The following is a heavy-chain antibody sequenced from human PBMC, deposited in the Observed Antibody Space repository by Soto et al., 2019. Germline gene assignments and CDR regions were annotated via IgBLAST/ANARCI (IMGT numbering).Heavy chain of an antibody. CDR1: GFTVSSYA. CDR3: AKDHHLYNWTQGYFDY. D-gene: IGHD1-20*01. J-gene: IGHJ4*02. V-gene: IGHV3-23*01. Sequence: GGDLRLSCEASGFTVSSYAMSWVRQAPGKGLEWGSASSGSGGSTYYADSLKGRFTISRDNSKNTLYLQMNSLRAENTAVYYCAKDHHLYNWTQGYFDYWGQGTLVTVSS. CDR2: SSGSGGST.